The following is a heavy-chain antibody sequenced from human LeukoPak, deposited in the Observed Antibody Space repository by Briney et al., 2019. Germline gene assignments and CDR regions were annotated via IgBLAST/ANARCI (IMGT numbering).Heavy chain of an antibody. D-gene: IGHD3-10*01. Sequence: GASVKVSCKASGSTLTDYSMHWVRQAAGQGLEWMGWMNPKSNNRGYAQKFQGRVTITTDTSISTAYMELSSLTSEDTAVYYCTRGLKGNYYSGSGTYRWFAPWGQGTLVTVSS. CDR3: TRGLKGNYYSGSGTYRWFAP. CDR1: GSTLTDYS. J-gene: IGHJ5*02. CDR2: MNPKSNNR. V-gene: IGHV1-8*03.